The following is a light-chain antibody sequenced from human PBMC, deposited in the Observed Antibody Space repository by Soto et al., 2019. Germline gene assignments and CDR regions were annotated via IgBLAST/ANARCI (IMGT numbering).Light chain of an antibody. CDR2: LCS. CDR3: MQALQTPLT. CDR1: QSLLHSNGYNY. V-gene: IGKV2-28*01. Sequence: DIVMTQSPLSLPVTPGEPASISCRSSQSLLHSNGYNYLDWYLQKPGQSPQLLIYLCSNRASGVPDRFSGSGSGTDFTLKISRVEADDVGVYYCMQALQTPLTFGPGTKVDIK. J-gene: IGKJ3*01.